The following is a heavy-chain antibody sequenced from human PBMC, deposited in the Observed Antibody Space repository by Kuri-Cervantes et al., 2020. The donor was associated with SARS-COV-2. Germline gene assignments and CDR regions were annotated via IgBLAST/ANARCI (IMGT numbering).Heavy chain of an antibody. V-gene: IGHV3-21*01. CDR2: ISSSSSYI. Sequence: GESLKISCAASGFTFSSYEMNWVRQAPGKGLEWVSSISSSSSYIYYADSVKGRFTISRDNAKNSLYLQMNSLRAEDTAVYYCASFPYVLPDLYYFDYWGQGTLVTVSS. CDR1: GFTFSSYE. D-gene: IGHD2-2*01. CDR3: ASFPYVLPDLYYFDY. J-gene: IGHJ4*02.